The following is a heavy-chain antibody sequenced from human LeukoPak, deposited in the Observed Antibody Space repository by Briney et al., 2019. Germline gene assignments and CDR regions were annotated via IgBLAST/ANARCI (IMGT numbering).Heavy chain of an antibody. Sequence: GRSLRLSCAASGFTSDDYAMHWVRQAPGKGLEWVSGISWNSDSIGYADSVKSRFTISRDNAKNSLYLQMNSLRAEDTALYYCAKDRSSGGSCMDYWGQGTLVTVSS. D-gene: IGHD2-15*01. V-gene: IGHV3-9*02. J-gene: IGHJ4*02. CDR1: GFTSDDYA. CDR3: AKDRSSGGSCMDY. CDR2: ISWNSDSI.